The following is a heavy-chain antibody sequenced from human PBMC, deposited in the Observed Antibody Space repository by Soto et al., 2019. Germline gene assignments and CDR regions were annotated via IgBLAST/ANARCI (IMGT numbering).Heavy chain of an antibody. CDR1: GYSFTSYG. D-gene: IGHD3-22*01. Sequence: PGESLKISCKGSGYSFTSYGISWVRQMPGKGLEWMGRIDPSDSYTNYSPSFQSHVTISADKSISTAYLQWSSLKASDTAMYYCATFYDSSGYSDYWGQGTLVTVSS. J-gene: IGHJ4*02. V-gene: IGHV5-10-1*01. CDR3: ATFYDSSGYSDY. CDR2: IDPSDSYT.